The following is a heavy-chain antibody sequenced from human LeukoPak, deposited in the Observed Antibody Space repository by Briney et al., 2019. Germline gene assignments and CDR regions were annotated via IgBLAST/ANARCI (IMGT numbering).Heavy chain of an antibody. D-gene: IGHD3-22*01. J-gene: IGHJ4*02. CDR2: IRSKAYGGTT. Sequence: GGSLRLSCTASGFTLGDYAMSWFRQAPGKGLEWVGFIRSKAYGGTTEYAASVKGRFTISRDDSKSIAYLQMNSLKTEDTAVYYCTRGGLGTMIDYWGQGTLVTVSS. V-gene: IGHV3-49*03. CDR1: GFTLGDYA. CDR3: TRGGLGTMIDY.